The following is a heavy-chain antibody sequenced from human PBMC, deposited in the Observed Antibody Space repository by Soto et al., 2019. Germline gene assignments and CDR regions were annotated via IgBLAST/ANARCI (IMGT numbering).Heavy chain of an antibody. J-gene: IGHJ4*02. D-gene: IGHD5-12*01. CDR1: GYTFVNYW. V-gene: IGHV5-51*01. Sequence: GESLKISCQASGYTFVNYWIAWVRQMPGKGLEWMAIIYPGDSDTRYSPSFQGQVTMSVDKSTSTAYLQWRTVKASDTAMYYCARHLEPSGEGKGPMYYFDYWGRGTLVTVSS. CDR3: ARHLEPSGEGKGPMYYFDY. CDR2: IYPGDSDT.